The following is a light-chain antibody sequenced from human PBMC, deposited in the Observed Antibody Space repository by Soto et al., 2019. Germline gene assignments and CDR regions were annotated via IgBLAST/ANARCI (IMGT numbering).Light chain of an antibody. J-gene: IGLJ1*01. CDR2: DVS. Sequence: QSALTQPASVSGSPGQSITISCTGTISDVSGYNFVSWNQQYPGKAPKLMIYDVSNRPSGVSNRFSGSKSGNTASLTISGLQAEDEADYYCSSYTSSNTYVFGAGTKLTVL. CDR1: ISDVSGYNF. V-gene: IGLV2-14*03. CDR3: SSYTSSNTYV.